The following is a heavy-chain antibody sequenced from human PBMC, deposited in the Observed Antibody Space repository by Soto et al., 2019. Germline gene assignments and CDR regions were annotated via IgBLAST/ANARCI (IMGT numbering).Heavy chain of an antibody. Sequence: QVQLVQSGAEVKKPGASVKVSCKASGYTFTSYAMHWVRQAPGQRLERMGWINAGNGNTKYSQKFQGRVTITRDTSASTAYMELSSLRSEDTAVYYCARTGLPAADYYYGMDVWGQGTTVTVSS. CDR1: GYTFTSYA. CDR3: ARTGLPAADYYYGMDV. V-gene: IGHV1-3*01. D-gene: IGHD2-2*01. J-gene: IGHJ6*02. CDR2: INAGNGNT.